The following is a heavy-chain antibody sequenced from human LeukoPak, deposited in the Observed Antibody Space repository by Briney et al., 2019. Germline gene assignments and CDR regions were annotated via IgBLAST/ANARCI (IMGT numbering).Heavy chain of an antibody. CDR1: GGSISSYY. CDR2: IYYSGST. Sequence: PSETLSLTCTVSGGSISSYYWSWIRQPPGKGLEWIGYIYYSGSTNYNPSLKSRVTISVDTSKNQFSLKLSSVTAADTAVYYCARGSNYYDSSGSQYGMDVWGQGTTVTVSS. D-gene: IGHD3-22*01. CDR3: ARGSNYYDSSGSQYGMDV. V-gene: IGHV4-59*08. J-gene: IGHJ6*02.